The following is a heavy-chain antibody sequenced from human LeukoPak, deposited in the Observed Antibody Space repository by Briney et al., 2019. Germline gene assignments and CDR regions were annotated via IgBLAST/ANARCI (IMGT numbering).Heavy chain of an antibody. CDR1: GGSFSGYY. Sequence: SETLSLTCAVYGGSFSGYYWSWIRQPPGKGLEWIGEINHSGSTNYNPSLKSRVTISVDTSKNQFSLKLSSVTAEDTAVYYCAREVSSGPFIDYWGQGTLVTVSS. J-gene: IGHJ4*02. CDR3: AREVSSGPFIDY. V-gene: IGHV4-34*01. D-gene: IGHD6-19*01. CDR2: INHSGST.